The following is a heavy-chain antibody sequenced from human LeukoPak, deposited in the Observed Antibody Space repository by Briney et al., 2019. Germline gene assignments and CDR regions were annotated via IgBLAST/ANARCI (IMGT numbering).Heavy chain of an antibody. CDR2: ISGSGGST. J-gene: IGHJ6*03. D-gene: IGHD6-13*01. Sequence: GGSLRLSCVASGFTFSSEWMSWVRQAPGKGLEWVSAISGSGGSTYYADSVKGRFTISRDNSKNTLYLQMNSLRAEDTAVYYCAKREQQLVYYYYYYYMDVWGKGTTVTVSS. CDR1: GFTFSSEW. CDR3: AKREQQLVYYYYYYYMDV. V-gene: IGHV3-23*01.